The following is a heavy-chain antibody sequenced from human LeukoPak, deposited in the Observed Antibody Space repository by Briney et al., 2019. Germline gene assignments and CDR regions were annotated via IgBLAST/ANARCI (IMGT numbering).Heavy chain of an antibody. Sequence: GGSLRLSWAASGFTFSSYSMNWVRQAPGKGLEWVSYISSKGTTIYYADSVKGRFTISRDNAKNSLYLQMTSLRDEDTAVYYCARDSSGWKYYFDYWGQGTLVTVSS. CDR2: ISSKGTTI. J-gene: IGHJ4*02. CDR1: GFTFSSYS. CDR3: ARDSSGWKYYFDY. D-gene: IGHD6-19*01. V-gene: IGHV3-48*02.